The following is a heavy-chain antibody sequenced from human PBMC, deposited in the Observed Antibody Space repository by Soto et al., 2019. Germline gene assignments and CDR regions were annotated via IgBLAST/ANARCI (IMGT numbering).Heavy chain of an antibody. CDR1: GYTFTSYG. D-gene: IGHD3-10*01. J-gene: IGHJ6*02. CDR2: ISAYNGNT. Sequence: QVQLVQSGAEVKKPGASVKVSCKASGYTFTSYGISWVRQAPGQGLEWMGWISAYNGNTNYAHKLQDRVTMTTDTSTSTADRDLRCVVSADTAVYYCARDEAYGSGSYFRGAYYYYGMDVWGQGTTVTVSS. V-gene: IGHV1-18*04. CDR3: ARDEAYGSGSYFRGAYYYYGMDV.